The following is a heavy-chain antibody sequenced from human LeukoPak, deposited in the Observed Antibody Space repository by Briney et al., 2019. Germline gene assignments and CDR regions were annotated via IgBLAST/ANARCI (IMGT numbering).Heavy chain of an antibody. J-gene: IGHJ4*02. CDR1: GXTFSSIA. V-gene: IGHV3-23*01. CDR3: AKGQELDDGVFDS. D-gene: IGHD1-1*01. Sequence: PGGSLRLSSAASGXTFSSIAMTWVRQAPGKGLEWVSTIRSNGETTYNADSVKGRFTISRDNSKKTLYLQLNSLRVEDTAIYCCAKGQELDDGVFDSWGQGTLVTVSS. CDR2: IRSNGETT.